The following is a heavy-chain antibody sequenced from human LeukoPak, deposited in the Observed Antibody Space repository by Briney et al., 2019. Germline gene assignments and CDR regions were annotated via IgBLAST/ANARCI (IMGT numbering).Heavy chain of an antibody. Sequence: GGSLRLSCTASGFTFGDYAMSWFRQAPGKGLEWVGFIRSKAYGGTTEYAASVKGRFTISRDDSKSIAYLQMNSLKTEDTAVYYCTRDNRVWFGELLRWFDPWGQGTLVTVSS. J-gene: IGHJ5*02. CDR3: TRDNRVWFGELLRWFDP. CDR2: IRSKAYGGTT. V-gene: IGHV3-49*03. D-gene: IGHD3-10*01. CDR1: GFTFGDYA.